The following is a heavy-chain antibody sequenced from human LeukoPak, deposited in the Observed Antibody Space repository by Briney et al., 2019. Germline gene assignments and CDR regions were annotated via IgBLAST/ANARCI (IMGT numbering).Heavy chain of an antibody. CDR3: AKGRTNNYAFDY. V-gene: IGHV3-9*01. CDR1: GFTFDDYA. J-gene: IGHJ4*02. D-gene: IGHD3-16*01. CDR2: ITWNSVTL. Sequence: GGSLRLSCAASGFTFDDYALHWVRQAPGKGLEWVSGITWNSVTLGYADSVKGRFTISRDNVKNSVYLQMNSLRPEDTALYYCAKGRTNNYAFDYWGQGARVTVSS.